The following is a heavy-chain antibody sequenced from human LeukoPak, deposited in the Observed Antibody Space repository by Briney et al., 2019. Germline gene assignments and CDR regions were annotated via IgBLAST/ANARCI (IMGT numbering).Heavy chain of an antibody. V-gene: IGHV1-18*01. CDR1: GYTFTSYG. Sequence: ASVKVSCKASGYTFTSYGISWVRQAPGQGLEWMGWISAYNGNTNYAQKLQGRVTMTTDTSTSTAYMELSSLRSEDTAVYYCATPARGGGFSDAFDIWGQGTMVTVSS. D-gene: IGHD3-16*01. CDR2: ISAYNGNT. J-gene: IGHJ3*02. CDR3: ATPARGGGFSDAFDI.